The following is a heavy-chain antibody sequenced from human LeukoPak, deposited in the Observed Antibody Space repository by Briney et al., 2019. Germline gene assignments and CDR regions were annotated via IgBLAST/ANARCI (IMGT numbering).Heavy chain of an antibody. V-gene: IGHV4-39*01. J-gene: IGHJ3*02. D-gene: IGHD3-16*01. CDR2: IDYTRST. CDR3: ARHRGDGYVWPFDI. Sequence: NTSETLSLTCTVSGGSVSSGSYYWGWVRQPPGQGLEWIGTIDYTRSTYYNPSLKSRVTVSVDTSKNQFSLNLRSVTAADTAVYHCARHRGDGYVWPFDIWGQGRMVTVSS. CDR1: GGSVSSGSYY.